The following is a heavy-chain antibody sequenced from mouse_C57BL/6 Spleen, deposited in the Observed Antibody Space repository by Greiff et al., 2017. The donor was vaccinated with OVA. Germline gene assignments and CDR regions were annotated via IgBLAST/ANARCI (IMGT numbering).Heavy chain of an antibody. Sequence: QVQLQQSGPELVKPGASVKISCKASGYAFSSSWMNWVKQRPGKGLEWIGRIYPGDGDTNYNGKFKGKATLTADKSSSTAYMQLSSLTSEDSAVYVCARAPIMITTGGGFAYWGQGTLVTVSA. CDR3: ARAPIMITTGGGFAY. V-gene: IGHV1-82*01. D-gene: IGHD1-1*01. J-gene: IGHJ3*01. CDR2: IYPGDGDT. CDR1: GYAFSSSW.